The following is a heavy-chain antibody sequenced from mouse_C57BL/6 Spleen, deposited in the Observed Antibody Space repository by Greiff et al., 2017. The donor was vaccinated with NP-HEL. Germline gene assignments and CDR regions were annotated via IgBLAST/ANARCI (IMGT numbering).Heavy chain of an antibody. CDR2: INPSSGYT. CDR1: GYTFTSYT. Sequence: QVQLKQSGAELARPGASVKMSCKASGYTFTSYTMHWVKQRPGQGLEWIGYINPSSGYTKYNQKFKDKATLTADKSSSTAYMQLSSLTSEDSAVYYCARWVVTTNFDYWGQGTTLTVSS. J-gene: IGHJ2*01. CDR3: ARWVVTTNFDY. D-gene: IGHD2-2*01. V-gene: IGHV1-4*01.